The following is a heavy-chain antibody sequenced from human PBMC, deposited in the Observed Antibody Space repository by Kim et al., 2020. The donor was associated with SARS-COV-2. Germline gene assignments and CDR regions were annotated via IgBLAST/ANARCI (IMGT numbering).Heavy chain of an antibody. D-gene: IGHD2-15*01. V-gene: IGHV3-23*01. Sequence: GGSLRLSCAASGFTFSSYAMSWVRQAPGKGLEWVSRISGSGGSTSYADSVKGRFTISRDNSKNTLYMQMNSLRAEDTAVYYCAKHVCSGGNCYHGTWWGQGTLVTVSS. CDR3: AKHVCSGGNCYHGTW. CDR1: GFTFSSYA. J-gene: IGHJ4*02. CDR2: ISGSGGST.